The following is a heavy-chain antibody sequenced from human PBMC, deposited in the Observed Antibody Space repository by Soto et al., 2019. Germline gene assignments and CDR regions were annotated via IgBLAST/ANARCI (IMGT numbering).Heavy chain of an antibody. CDR3: ARHEGAAADTGYYYGMDV. CDR2: IYPGDSDT. D-gene: IGHD6-13*01. J-gene: IGHJ6*02. V-gene: IGHV5-51*01. CDR1: GFSFTSYW. Sequence: GESLKISCKGSGFSFTSYWIGWVRQMPGKGLEWMGIIYPGDSDTRYSPSIQGQVTISADKSISTAYLQWSSLKASDTAMYYCARHEGAAADTGYYYGMDVRGQGTTVTVSS.